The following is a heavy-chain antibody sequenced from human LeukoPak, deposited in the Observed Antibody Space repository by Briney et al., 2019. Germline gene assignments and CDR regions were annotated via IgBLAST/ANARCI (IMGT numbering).Heavy chain of an antibody. V-gene: IGHV3-23*01. CDR1: GFTFSSYA. CDR2: ISGSGGST. Sequence: GGSLRLSCAASGFTFSSYAMSWVRQAPGKGLEWVSAISGSGGSTYYADSVKGRFTISRDNSKNTLYLQMNSLRAEDTVVYYCAKEGLRFLEWLLGSSYFDYWGQGTLVTVSS. CDR3: AKEGLRFLEWLLGSSYFDY. J-gene: IGHJ4*02. D-gene: IGHD3-3*01.